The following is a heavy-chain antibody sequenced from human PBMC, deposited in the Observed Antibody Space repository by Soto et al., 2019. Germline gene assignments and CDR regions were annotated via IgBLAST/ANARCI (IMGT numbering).Heavy chain of an antibody. J-gene: IGHJ4*02. D-gene: IGHD5-12*01. V-gene: IGHV1-18*01. CDR3: ASASRYSGYDYYFDY. Sequence: QVQLVQSGAEVKKPGASVKVSCKASGYTFTSYGITWVRQAPGQGLEWMGWISAYNGNTNYAQKLQGRVTMTTDTSTSTAYMERRSLRSDDTAVYYCASASRYSGYDYYFDYWGQGTLVTVSS. CDR2: ISAYNGNT. CDR1: GYTFTSYG.